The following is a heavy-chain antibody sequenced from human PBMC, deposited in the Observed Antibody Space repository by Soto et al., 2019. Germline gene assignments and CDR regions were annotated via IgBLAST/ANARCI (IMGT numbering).Heavy chain of an antibody. D-gene: IGHD3-16*02. J-gene: IGHJ4*02. CDR2: ISFDGSER. V-gene: IGHV3-30*18. CDR1: GFTFSDYA. Sequence: QVQLVESGGGVVQPGRSLRLSCAASGFTFSDYAMHWVRQAPGKGLEWVAVISFDGSERYHADSVKGRFTISRDNSKNTLNLHMHSLRVDDMAVYYCAKAPGELSPETYDYWGQGTLITVSS. CDR3: AKAPGELSPETYDY.